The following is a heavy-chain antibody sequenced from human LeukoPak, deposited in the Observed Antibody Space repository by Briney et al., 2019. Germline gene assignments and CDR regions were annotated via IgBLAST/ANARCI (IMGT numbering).Heavy chain of an antibody. V-gene: IGHV3-30*04. Sequence: GGSLRLSCAASGFTFSSYAMHWVRQAPGKGREGVAVISYDGSNKYYADSVKGRFTISRANSKNTLYLQLNSLRAEDTAVYYCARDLAPYLYYYSGIDVWGQGTTVTVSS. CDR3: ARDLAPYLYYYSGIDV. J-gene: IGHJ6*02. CDR1: GFTFSSYA. CDR2: ISYDGSNK. D-gene: IGHD2-8*01.